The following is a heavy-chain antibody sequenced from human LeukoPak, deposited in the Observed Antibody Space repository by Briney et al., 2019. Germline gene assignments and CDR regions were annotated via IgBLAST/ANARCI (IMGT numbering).Heavy chain of an antibody. V-gene: IGHV4-59*01. CDR2: IFHSGST. CDR1: GDSISTYY. Sequence: PSETLSLTCTVSGVSGDSISTYYWSWIRQPPGKGLEWIGYIFHSGSTSYNPSLRGRVTISVDTSKKQFSLNLSAMAAADTAIYYCASGGAWNDKFHYWGQGTLVTVSS. J-gene: IGHJ4*02. CDR3: ASGGAWNDKFHY. D-gene: IGHD1-1*01.